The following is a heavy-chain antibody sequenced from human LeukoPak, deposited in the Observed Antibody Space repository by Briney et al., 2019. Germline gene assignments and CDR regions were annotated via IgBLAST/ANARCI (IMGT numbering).Heavy chain of an antibody. CDR2: IIPIFGTA. CDR1: GGTFSSYA. CDR3: ARVGEVSSYDFDY. J-gene: IGHJ4*02. D-gene: IGHD3-22*01. Sequence: SVKVSCKASGGTFSSYAISWVRQAPGQGLEWMGGIIPIFGTANYAQKFQGRVTITTDESTSTAYMELSSLRSEDTAVYYRARVGEVSSYDFDYWGQGTLVTVSS. V-gene: IGHV1-69*05.